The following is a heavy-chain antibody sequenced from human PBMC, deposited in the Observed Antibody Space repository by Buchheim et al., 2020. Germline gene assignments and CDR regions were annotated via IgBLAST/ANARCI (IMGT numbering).Heavy chain of an antibody. V-gene: IGHV3-33*01. CDR1: GFTFSSYG. CDR2: IWYDGSNK. Sequence: QVQLVESGGGVVQPGRSLRLSCAASGFTFSSYGMHWVRQAPGKGLEWVAVIWYDGSNKYYADSVKGRFTISRDNSKNTLYLQMNSLRAEDTAVYYCAREYKSSGWYDLPGLMDVWGQGTT. D-gene: IGHD6-19*01. J-gene: IGHJ6*02. CDR3: AREYKSSGWYDLPGLMDV.